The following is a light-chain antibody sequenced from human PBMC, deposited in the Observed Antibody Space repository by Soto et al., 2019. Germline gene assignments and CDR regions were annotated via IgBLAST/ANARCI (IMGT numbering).Light chain of an antibody. CDR1: QSISTY. J-gene: IGKJ2*03. CDR2: DAS. CDR3: QQSYITPYS. V-gene: IGKV1-39*01. Sequence: DIQRTQSRFSVSASVGESVTSTWRESQSISTYLNWYHHKPGKANQLMIYDASSLQSAVPERFSGGGSGTDFTLTISGLQPEDFATYYCQQSYITPYSFGQVTQLDIK.